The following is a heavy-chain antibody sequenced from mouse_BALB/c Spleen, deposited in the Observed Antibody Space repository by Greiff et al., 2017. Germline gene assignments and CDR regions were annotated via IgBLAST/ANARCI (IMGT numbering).Heavy chain of an antibody. V-gene: IGHV1-80*01. J-gene: IGHJ3*01. CDR3: ARWGLLGFAY. D-gene: IGHD2-3*01. CDR1: GYAFSSYW. Sequence: QVQLQQSGAELVRPGSSVKISCKASGYAFSSYWMNWVKQRPGQGLEWIGQIYPGDGDTNYNGKFKGKATLTADKSSSTAYMQLSSLTSEDSAVYFCARWGLLGFAYWGQGTLVTVAA. CDR2: IYPGDGDT.